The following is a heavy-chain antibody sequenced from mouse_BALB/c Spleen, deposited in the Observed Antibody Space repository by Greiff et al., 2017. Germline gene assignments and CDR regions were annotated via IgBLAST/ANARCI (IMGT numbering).Heavy chain of an antibody. V-gene: IGHV5-17*02. CDR3: ARKDGNLYYAMDY. CDR1: GFTFSSFG. CDR2: ISSGSSTI. J-gene: IGHJ4*01. Sequence: EVQRVESGGGLVQPGGSRKLSCAASGFTFSSFGMHWVRQAPEKGLEWVAYISSGSSTIYYADTVKGRFTISRDNPKNTLFLQMTSLRSEDTAMYYCARKDGNLYYAMDYWGQGTSVTVSS. D-gene: IGHD2-1*01.